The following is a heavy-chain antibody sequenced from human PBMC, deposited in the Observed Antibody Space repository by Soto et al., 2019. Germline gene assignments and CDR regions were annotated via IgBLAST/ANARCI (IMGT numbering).Heavy chain of an antibody. CDR1: GGSFSGYY. CDR3: QYSSSSSDWYYYGMDV. J-gene: IGHJ6*02. CDR2: INHSGST. D-gene: IGHD6-6*01. Sequence: SETLSLTCAVYGGSFSGYYWSWIRQPPGKGLEWIGEINHSGSTNYNPSLKSRVTISVDTSKNQFSLKLSSVTAADTAVYYCQYSSSSSDWYYYGMDVWGQGTTVTVSS. V-gene: IGHV4-34*01.